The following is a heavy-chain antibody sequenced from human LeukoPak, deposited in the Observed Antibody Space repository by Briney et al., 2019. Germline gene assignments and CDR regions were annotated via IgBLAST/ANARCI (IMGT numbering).Heavy chain of an antibody. CDR2: INEDGRDK. CDR3: ASQVTIFGGGKYFDY. V-gene: IGHV3-7*05. D-gene: IGHD3-3*01. CDR1: GFTFTYYW. Sequence: GGSLRLSCAASGFTFTYYWMTWVRQAPGKGLEWVANINEDGRDKQYVDSVKGRFTISRDNAKNSLYLQMNSLRAEDTAIYYCASQVTIFGGGKYFDYGGQGTLVTVS. J-gene: IGHJ4*02.